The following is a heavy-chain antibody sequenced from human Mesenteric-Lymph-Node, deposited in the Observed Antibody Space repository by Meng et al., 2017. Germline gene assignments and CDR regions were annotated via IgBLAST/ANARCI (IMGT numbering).Heavy chain of an antibody. J-gene: IGHJ4*02. Sequence: QVPLQQWGAGLLKPSQTLSLTCTVSGGSISSGGYYWSWIRQHPGKSLEWIGYIYYSGSTYYNPSLKSRVTISVDTSKNQFSLKLSSVTAADTAVYYCARGPSRWLQFSFDYWGQGTLVTVSS. V-gene: IGHV4-31*03. D-gene: IGHD5-24*01. CDR1: GGSISSGGYY. CDR3: ARGPSRWLQFSFDY. CDR2: IYYSGST.